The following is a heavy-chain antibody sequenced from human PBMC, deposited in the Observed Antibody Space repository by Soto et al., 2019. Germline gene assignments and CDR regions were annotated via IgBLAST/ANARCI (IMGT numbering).Heavy chain of an antibody. Sequence: ASVKVSCKASGYTFTTYGISWVRQAPGEGLEWLGWINTHNGNTNYAQNLQGRVFMTADTSTNTAYMELRSLRSDDTAVYYCARVRGYSYGFYGMDVWGQGTTVTVSS. CDR3: ARVRGYSYGFYGMDV. CDR2: INTHNGNT. CDR1: GYTFTTYG. J-gene: IGHJ6*02. V-gene: IGHV1-18*01. D-gene: IGHD5-18*01.